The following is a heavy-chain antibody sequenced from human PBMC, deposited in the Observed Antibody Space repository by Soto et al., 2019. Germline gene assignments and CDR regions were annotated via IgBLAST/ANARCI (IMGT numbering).Heavy chain of an antibody. J-gene: IGHJ4*02. CDR1: GYTFTGYY. V-gene: IGHV1-2*04. CDR3: ARLSDPYDSSGYQGFDY. Sequence: ASVKVSCKASGYTFTGYYMHWVRQAPGQGLEWMGWINPNSGGTNYAQKFQGWVTMTRDTSISTAYMELSRLRSDDTAVYYCARLSDPYDSSGYQGFDYWGQGTLVTVSS. CDR2: INPNSGGT. D-gene: IGHD3-22*01.